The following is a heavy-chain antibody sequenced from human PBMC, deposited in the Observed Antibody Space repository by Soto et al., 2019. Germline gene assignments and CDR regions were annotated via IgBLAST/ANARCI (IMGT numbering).Heavy chain of an antibody. CDR2: IFPGNSDT. CDR3: ARQAAAVPTIPLLYFDP. D-gene: IGHD2-2*01. CDR1: GYTFSVYW. Sequence: EVQLVQSGAEVKKPGESLKISCKASGYTFSVYWIGWVHQMPGKGLEWMGIIFPGNSDTRYSPSFQGQVTISPEKSISTAYLQWSTLKASDTAMYYCARQAAAVPTIPLLYFDPWGQGTLVTVSS. V-gene: IGHV5-51*07. J-gene: IGHJ4*02.